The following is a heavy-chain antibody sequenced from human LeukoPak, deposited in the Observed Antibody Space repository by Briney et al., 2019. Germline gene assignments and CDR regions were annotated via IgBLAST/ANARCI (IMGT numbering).Heavy chain of an antibody. J-gene: IGHJ5*02. CDR3: ARIGGWYVSGQYWFDP. CDR1: GGTFSSYA. V-gene: IGHV1-69*01. Sequence: ASVKVSHKASGGTFSSYAISWVRQAPGQGLEWMGGIIPIFGTANYAQKFQGRVTITADESTSTAYMELSSLRSEDTAVYYCARIGGWYVSGQYWFDPWGQGTLVTVSS. CDR2: IIPIFGTA. D-gene: IGHD6-19*01.